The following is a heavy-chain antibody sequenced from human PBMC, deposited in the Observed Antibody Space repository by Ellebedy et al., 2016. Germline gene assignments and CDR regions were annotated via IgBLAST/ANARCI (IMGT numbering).Heavy chain of an antibody. J-gene: IGHJ4*02. V-gene: IGHV3-30-3*01. D-gene: IGHD6-19*01. Sequence: GGSLRLSCAASGSTFSSYAMHWVRQAPGKGLEWVAVISYDGSNKYYADSVKGRFTISRDNSKNTLYLQMNSLRAEDTAVYYCARDIAVAGSPMDYWGQGTLVTVSS. CDR1: GSTFSSYA. CDR2: ISYDGSNK. CDR3: ARDIAVAGSPMDY.